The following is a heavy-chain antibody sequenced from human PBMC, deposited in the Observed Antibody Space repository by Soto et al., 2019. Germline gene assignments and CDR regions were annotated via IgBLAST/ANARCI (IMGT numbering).Heavy chain of an antibody. V-gene: IGHV3-53*01. CDR2: IYSGGST. Sequence: GGSLRLSCAASGFTVSSNYMSGVRQAPGKGLEWVSVIYSGGSTYYADSVKGRFTISRDNSKNTLYLQMNSLRAEDTAVYYCARDGSGEAAGTNYWGQGTLVTVSS. J-gene: IGHJ4*02. D-gene: IGHD6-13*01. CDR1: GFTVSSNY. CDR3: ARDGSGEAAGTNY.